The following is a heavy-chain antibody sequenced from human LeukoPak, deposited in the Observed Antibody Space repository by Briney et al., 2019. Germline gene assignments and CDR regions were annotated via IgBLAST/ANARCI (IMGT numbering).Heavy chain of an antibody. J-gene: IGHJ3*02. CDR2: IIPIFGTA. Sequence: SVKVSCKASGGTFSSYAISWVRQAPGQGLEWMGGIIPIFGTANYAQKFQGRVTITADESTSTAYMELSSLRSEDTAVYYCASTTVVTSAFDIWGQGTMVTVSS. CDR1: GGTFSSYA. D-gene: IGHD4-23*01. V-gene: IGHV1-69*13. CDR3: ASTTVVTSAFDI.